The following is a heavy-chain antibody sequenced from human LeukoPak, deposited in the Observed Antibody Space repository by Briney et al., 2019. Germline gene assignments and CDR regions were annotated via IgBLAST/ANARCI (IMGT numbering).Heavy chain of an antibody. CDR1: GFTFVDYG. CDR2: INYNGAIT. V-gene: IGHV3-20*04. CDR3: ARDRLGPSFSVSHFDL. D-gene: IGHD3-3*02. J-gene: IGHJ4*02. Sequence: GGSLRLSCATSGFTFVDYGLSWVRRAPGKGLEWLCAINYNGAITDYADSVKGRFTISRDNAKNSLYLRMDSLRAEDTALYYCARDRLGPSFSVSHFDLWGQGTLVTVSS.